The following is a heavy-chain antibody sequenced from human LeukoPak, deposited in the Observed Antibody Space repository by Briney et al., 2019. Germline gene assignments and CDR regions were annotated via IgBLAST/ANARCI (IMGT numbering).Heavy chain of an antibody. J-gene: IGHJ3*02. CDR2: ISGSGGST. CDR1: GFTLSSYA. Sequence: PGVSLRLSCAASGFTLSSYAMSWVRQAPGKGLEWVSAISGSGGSTYYADSVKGRFTISRDNSKNTLYLQMNSLRVEDTAVYYCAKDKRGYSGYGFDMWGQGTMVTVSS. D-gene: IGHD5-12*01. CDR3: AKDKRGYSGYGFDM. V-gene: IGHV3-23*01.